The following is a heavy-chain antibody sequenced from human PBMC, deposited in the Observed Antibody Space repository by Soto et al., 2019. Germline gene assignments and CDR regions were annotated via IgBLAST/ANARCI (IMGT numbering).Heavy chain of an antibody. Sequence: QVQLVESGGGVVQPGRSLRLSCAASGFLFTSYGIHWVRQAPGKGLEWVAVISYDGNKKYYADSVKGRFTVSKDNSRSTQYLQINSLRFEDTAVYYCARVSYGSEIYGSDYWGQGTLVSVSS. V-gene: IGHV3-30*03. CDR2: ISYDGNKK. CDR1: GFLFTSYG. J-gene: IGHJ4*02. D-gene: IGHD3-10*01. CDR3: ARVSYGSEIYGSDY.